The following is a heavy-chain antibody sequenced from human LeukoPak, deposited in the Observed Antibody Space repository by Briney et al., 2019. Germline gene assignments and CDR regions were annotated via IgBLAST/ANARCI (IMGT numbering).Heavy chain of an antibody. CDR1: GFTVSSKY. Sequence: PGGSLRLSCAASGFTVSSKYMSWVRQAPGKGLEWVSVIYSGGSTYYADSVKGRFTISRDNSKITLYLQMNSLRADDTAVYYCARSRDGYNYIPDYWGQGTLVTVSS. J-gene: IGHJ4*02. D-gene: IGHD5-24*01. CDR3: ARSRDGYNYIPDY. CDR2: IYSGGST. V-gene: IGHV3-53*01.